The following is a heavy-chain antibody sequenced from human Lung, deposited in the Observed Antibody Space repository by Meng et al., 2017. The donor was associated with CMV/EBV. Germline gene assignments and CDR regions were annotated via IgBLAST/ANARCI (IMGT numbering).Heavy chain of an antibody. J-gene: IGHJ6*02. CDR2: SNPNSGGT. D-gene: IGHD1-14*01. V-gene: IGHV1-2*02. CDR1: GYFVTGHF. CDR3: ARAQDTTSADYYNYGMNV. Sequence: SVNVSCKASGYFVTGHFVHWVRPAPGQGLEWMGWSNPNSGGTKYTQKFQGTVTMTRDTSISTVYMELSGLRSDDTAMYYRARAQDTTSADYYNYGMNVWGQGTTVTVSS.